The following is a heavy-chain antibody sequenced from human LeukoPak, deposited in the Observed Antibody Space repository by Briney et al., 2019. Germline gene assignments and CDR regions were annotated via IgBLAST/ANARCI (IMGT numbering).Heavy chain of an antibody. D-gene: IGHD2-2*01. Sequence: SETLSLTCTVSGGSISSGGYYWSWIRQPPGKGLEWIGYIYPSGTTYYNPSLKSQVTISVDRSKNQFSLKLSSVTGAGTAVYYCARGVGIGVVVPAARRGRFDYWGQGTLVTVSS. CDR1: GGSISSGGYY. J-gene: IGHJ4*02. V-gene: IGHV4-30-2*01. CDR2: IYPSGTT. CDR3: ARGVGIGVVVPAARRGRFDY.